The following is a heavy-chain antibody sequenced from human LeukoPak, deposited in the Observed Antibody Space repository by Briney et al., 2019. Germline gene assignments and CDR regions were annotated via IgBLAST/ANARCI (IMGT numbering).Heavy chain of an antibody. J-gene: IGHJ3*02. CDR1: GGSFSPYY. CDR3: ARVRDQTGAFDI. D-gene: IGHD5-24*01. Sequence: ETLSLTCAVYGGSFSPYYWSWIRQSPGKGLEWVANIKQDGSEKYYVDSVKGRFTISRDNAKNSLYLQMNSLRAEDTAVYYCARVRDQTGAFDIWGQGTMVTVSS. CDR2: IKQDGSEK. V-gene: IGHV3-7*01.